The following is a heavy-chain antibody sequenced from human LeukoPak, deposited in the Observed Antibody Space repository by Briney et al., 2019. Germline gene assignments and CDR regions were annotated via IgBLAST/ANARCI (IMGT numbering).Heavy chain of an antibody. D-gene: IGHD3-3*01. Sequence: ASVKVSCKASGYTFTSCAMHWVRQAPGQRLEWMGWTNAGNGNTKYSQEFQGRVTITRDTSASTAYMELSSLRSEDMAVYYCARSIVAGVGMDVWGKGTTVTVSS. CDR2: TNAGNGNT. J-gene: IGHJ6*03. CDR1: GYTFTSCA. CDR3: ARSIVAGVGMDV. V-gene: IGHV1-3*02.